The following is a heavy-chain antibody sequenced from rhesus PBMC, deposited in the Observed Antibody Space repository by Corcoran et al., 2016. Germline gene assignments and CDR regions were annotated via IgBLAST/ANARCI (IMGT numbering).Heavy chain of an antibody. J-gene: IGHJ6*01. CDR1: GGSISSSY. CDR3: ARDQAYGLDS. Sequence: QLQLQESGPGLVKPSETLSVTCAVSGGSISSSYWSWIRQAPGKGLEWVVFINGSGSGTTSSPSLMCRVTLSVDTSKNQLSLKLISVTAADTAVYYCARDQAYGLDSWGQGVVVIVSS. CDR2: INGSGSGT. V-gene: IGHV4-169*02.